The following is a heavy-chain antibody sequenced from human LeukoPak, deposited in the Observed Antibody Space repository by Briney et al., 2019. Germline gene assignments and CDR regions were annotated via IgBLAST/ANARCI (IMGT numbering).Heavy chain of an antibody. CDR2: IYPGDSDT. V-gene: IGHV5-51*01. CDR3: ARQFAAARNYYYGMDV. CDR1: GYSFTSYW. Sequence: GESLKISCKGSGYSFTSYWIGWVRQMPGKGLEWMGIIYPGDSDTRYSPSFQGQVTISADKSIRTAYLQWSSLKASDTAMYYCARQFAAARNYYYGMDVWGQGTTVTVSS. J-gene: IGHJ6*02. D-gene: IGHD6-6*01.